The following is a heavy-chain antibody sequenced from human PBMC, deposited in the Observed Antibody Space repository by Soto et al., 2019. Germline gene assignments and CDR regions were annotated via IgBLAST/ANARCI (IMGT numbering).Heavy chain of an antibody. J-gene: IGHJ4*02. CDR1: GFTFSSYG. D-gene: IGHD2-2*01. CDR2: IWYDGSNK. V-gene: IGHV3-33*01. Sequence: QVQLVESGGGVVQPGRSLRLSCAASGFTFSSYGMHWVRQAPGKGLEWVAVIWYDGSNKYYADSVKGRFTISRDNSKNTLYLQMNSLRAEDTAVYYCARDDPLGANVPFRYWGQGTLVTVSS. CDR3: ARDDPLGANVPFRY.